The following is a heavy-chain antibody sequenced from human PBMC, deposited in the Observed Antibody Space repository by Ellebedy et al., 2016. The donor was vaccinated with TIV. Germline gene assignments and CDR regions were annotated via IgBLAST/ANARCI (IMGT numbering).Heavy chain of an antibody. J-gene: IGHJ4*02. CDR2: IYNSGST. CDR3: AGRAPVNRGWGHYFDY. V-gene: IGHV4-39*01. CDR1: GVSLSSSSDY. Sequence: MPSETLSLTCSVSGVSLSSSSDYWGWIRQPPGRGLEWIGTIYNSGSTYYNPSLKSRVTISVDPYKNQFSLKLSSVTAADTAVYYCAGRAPVNRGWGHYFDYWGQGALVTVSS. D-gene: IGHD1-14*01.